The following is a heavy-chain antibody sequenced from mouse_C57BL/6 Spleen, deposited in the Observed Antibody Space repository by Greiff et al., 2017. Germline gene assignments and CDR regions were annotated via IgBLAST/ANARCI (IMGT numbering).Heavy chain of an antibody. V-gene: IGHV1-72*01. J-gene: IGHJ2*01. CDR2: IDPDSGGT. D-gene: IGHD1-1*01. Sequence: VKLQQSGAELVKPGASVKLSCKASGYTFTSYWMHWVKQRPGRGLEWIGRIDPDSGGTKYNEKFKSKATLTVDKPSSTAYMQLSSLTSEDSAVYYCAISDGITSYSFDYWGQGTTVTVSS. CDR3: AISDGITSYSFDY. CDR1: GYTFTSYW.